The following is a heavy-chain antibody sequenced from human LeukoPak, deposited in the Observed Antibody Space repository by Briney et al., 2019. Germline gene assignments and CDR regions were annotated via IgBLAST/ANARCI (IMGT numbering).Heavy chain of an antibody. CDR3: AKSACSSTPCRFDI. J-gene: IGHJ3*02. CDR2: ISASGSNT. D-gene: IGHD2-2*01. Sequence: PGGSLRLSCAASGFTFSSYAMSWVRQAPGKGPECVSYISASGSNTYCADSLRGRFTISRDNSKNTLYLQMNSLGAEDTAIYYCAKSACSSTPCRFDIRGQGTMVTVSS. CDR1: GFTFSSYA. V-gene: IGHV3-23*01.